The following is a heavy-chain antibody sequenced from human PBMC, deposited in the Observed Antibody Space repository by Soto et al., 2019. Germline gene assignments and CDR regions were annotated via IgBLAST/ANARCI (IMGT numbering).Heavy chain of an antibody. V-gene: IGHV4-39*01. D-gene: IGHD3-16*01. CDR3: ARGRPAFTRGQVFAPYYYMDV. Sequence: PSETLSLTCTVSGGSISSSSYYWGWIRQPPGKGLEWVGSIYYSGSTYYNPSLKSRVTISVDTSKNQFSLKLSSVTAADTAVYYCARGRPAFTRGQVFAPYYYMDVWGKGTTVTVSS. J-gene: IGHJ6*03. CDR1: GGSISSSSYY. CDR2: IYYSGST.